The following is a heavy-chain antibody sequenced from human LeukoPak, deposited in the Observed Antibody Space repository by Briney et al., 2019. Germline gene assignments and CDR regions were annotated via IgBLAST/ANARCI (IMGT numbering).Heavy chain of an antibody. CDR1: GFTFSSYA. CDR3: ARGRDYFWSGPFDY. Sequence: PGRSLRLSCAASGFTFSSYAMHWVRQAPGKGLEWVAVISYDGSNKYYADSVKGRFTISRDNSKNTLYLQMNSLRAEDTAVYYCARGRDYFWSGPFDYWGQGTLVTVSS. V-gene: IGHV3-30-3*01. D-gene: IGHD3-3*01. J-gene: IGHJ4*02. CDR2: ISYDGSNK.